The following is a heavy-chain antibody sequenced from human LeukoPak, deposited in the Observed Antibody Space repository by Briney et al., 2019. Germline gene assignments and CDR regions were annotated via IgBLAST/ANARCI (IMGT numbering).Heavy chain of an antibody. CDR3: ARPGNLDYENYYFDY. V-gene: IGHV1-8*03. Sequence: ASVKVSCKASGYTFTTLDINWVRQATGQGLEWMGWINPNSGNRGYAQKFQGRVTITRDTSISTAYMELSSLRAEDTAVYYCARPGNLDYENYYFDYWGQGTLVTVSS. D-gene: IGHD4-17*01. CDR2: INPNSGNR. CDR1: GYTFTTLD. J-gene: IGHJ4*02.